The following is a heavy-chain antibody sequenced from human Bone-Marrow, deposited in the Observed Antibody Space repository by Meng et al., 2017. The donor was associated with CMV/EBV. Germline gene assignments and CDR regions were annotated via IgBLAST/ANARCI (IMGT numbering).Heavy chain of an antibody. CDR2: HSSGSA. D-gene: IGHD6-13*01. J-gene: IGHJ6*02. CDR3: ARVGAAAGYYYGMDV. Sequence: SETLSLTCSVSGGSIRGYQWAWVRQAPGKGLEWIGHSSGSATYNPSLRSRVTISVDESKKQFSLNLNFVTAADTALYYCARVGAAAGYYYGMDVWGQGTTVTVSS. V-gene: IGHV4-59*01. CDR1: GGSIRGYQ.